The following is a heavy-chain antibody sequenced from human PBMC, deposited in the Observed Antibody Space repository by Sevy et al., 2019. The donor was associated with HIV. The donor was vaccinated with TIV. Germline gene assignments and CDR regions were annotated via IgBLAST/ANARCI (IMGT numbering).Heavy chain of an antibody. J-gene: IGHJ4*02. Sequence: GGSLSLSCVVSGFTFSDYAMHWVRQAPGKGLEWVAVISYDGRKQYYADSVKGRFTISRDNSRNRLSLQVNSLRNEDTAVYYCARANYGTTSYFDYWGQGTPLTVSS. D-gene: IGHD3-10*01. V-gene: IGHV3-30*04. CDR2: ISYDGRKQ. CDR1: GFTFSDYA. CDR3: ARANYGTTSYFDY.